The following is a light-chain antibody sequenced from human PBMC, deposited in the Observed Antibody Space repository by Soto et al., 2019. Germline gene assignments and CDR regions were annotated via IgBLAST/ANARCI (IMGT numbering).Light chain of an antibody. V-gene: IGLV2-11*01. Sequence: QSALTQPRSVSGSPGQSVTISCTGTSSDVGGYNYVSWYQHHPGKAPKLMIYDVDKRPSGVPGRFSGSKSGNTASLTISGLQAEDEADYYCSSFSSRTSLYVFGTGTKVTVL. CDR1: SSDVGGYNY. CDR2: DVD. CDR3: SSFSSRTSLYV. J-gene: IGLJ1*01.